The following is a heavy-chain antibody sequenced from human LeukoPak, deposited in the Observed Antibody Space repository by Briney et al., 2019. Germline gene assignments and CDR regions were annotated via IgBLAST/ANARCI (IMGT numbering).Heavy chain of an antibody. J-gene: IGHJ4*02. CDR2: IYYSGST. CDR1: GGSISSSSYY. D-gene: IGHD3-9*01. V-gene: IGHV4-39*01. CDR3: ARMYYDILTGYYLAY. Sequence: SETLSLTCTVSGGSISSSSYYWGWIRQPPGKGLEWIGSIYYSGSTYYNPSLKSRVTISVDTSKNQFSLKLSSVTAADTAVYYCARMYYDILTGYYLAYWGQGTLVTVSS.